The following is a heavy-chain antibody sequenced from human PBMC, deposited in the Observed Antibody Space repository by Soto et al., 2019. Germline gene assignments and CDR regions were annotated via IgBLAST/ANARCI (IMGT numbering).Heavy chain of an antibody. J-gene: IGHJ4*02. CDR3: ARATGSSLDY. CDR1: GYSLTNSD. D-gene: IGHD6-6*01. V-gene: IGHV1-18*01. CDR2: IHSYTGRT. Sequence: SVKVSCKTSGYSLTNSDISWVRQAPGQGLEWLGRIHSYTGRTNCAQNLQDRLILTTDTSTRTAYMELRSLRSDDTAMYYCARATGSSLDYWGQGTLVTVS.